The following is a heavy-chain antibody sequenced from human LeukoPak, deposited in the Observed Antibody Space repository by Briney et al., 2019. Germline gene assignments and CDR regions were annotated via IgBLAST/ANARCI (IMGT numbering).Heavy chain of an antibody. CDR2: INWDGTNT. D-gene: IGHD4-23*01. CDR3: ARDRGGGMDV. CDR1: GGTTDDYG. J-gene: IGHJ6*04. V-gene: IGHV3-20*04. Sequence: GGSLRLSCTVSGGTTDDYGMSWVRQAPGKGLEWVSGINWDGTNTYYADSVKGRFTISRDNAKNSVYLQMSSLRVEDTAVYYCARDRGGGMDVWGKGITVTVSS.